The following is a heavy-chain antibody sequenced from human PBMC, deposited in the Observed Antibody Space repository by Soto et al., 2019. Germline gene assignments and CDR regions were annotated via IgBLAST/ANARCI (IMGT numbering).Heavy chain of an antibody. CDR1: GYTFTSYA. V-gene: IGHV1-3*01. J-gene: IGHJ6*02. CDR3: ARTVGYYYGMDV. D-gene: IGHD4-17*01. Sequence: QVQLVQSGAEVKKPGASVKVSCKASGYTFTSYAMHWVRQAPGQRLEWMGWINAGNGNTKYSQKFQGRVTITRDTSSSTAYMELSSLRSEDTAVYYCARTVGYYYGMDVWGQGTTVTVSS. CDR2: INAGNGNT.